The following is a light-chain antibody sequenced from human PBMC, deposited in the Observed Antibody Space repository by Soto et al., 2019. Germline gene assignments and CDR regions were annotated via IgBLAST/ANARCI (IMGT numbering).Light chain of an antibody. CDR1: QSVDSNY. CDR2: AAS. J-gene: IGKJ1*01. V-gene: IGKV3-20*01. Sequence: EIVLTQSPGTLSLSPGERATLSCRASQSVDSNYLGWYQQRPGQAPRLLIYAASSRATGIPDRFRGGGSGTDFTLTSSRLEPEDFAVYYCQLYYSGMFGQGTKVEIK. CDR3: QLYYSGM.